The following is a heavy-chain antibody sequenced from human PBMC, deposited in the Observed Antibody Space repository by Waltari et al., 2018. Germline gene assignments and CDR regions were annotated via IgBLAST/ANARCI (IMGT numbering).Heavy chain of an antibody. J-gene: IGHJ6*02. CDR3: ARHGDYLDYYGMDV. V-gene: IGHV4-34*01. CDR1: GGSFRGYY. Sequence: QVQLQQWGEGLLKPSETLSLTCAVYGGSFRGYYWSWIRQPPGKGLGWIGSMYYSGSTYYNPSLKSRVTISVDTSTNQFSLKLSSVTAADTAVYYCARHGDYLDYYGMDVWGQGTTVTVSS. D-gene: IGHD3-10*01. CDR2: MYYSGST.